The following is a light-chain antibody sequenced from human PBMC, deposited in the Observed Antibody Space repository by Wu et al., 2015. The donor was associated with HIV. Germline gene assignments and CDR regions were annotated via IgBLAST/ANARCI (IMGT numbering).Light chain of an antibody. V-gene: IGKV1-8*01. J-gene: IGKJ4*01. CDR1: QGISSY. CDR2: AAS. Sequence: AIRMTQSPSSLSASTGDRVTITCRASQGISSYLAWYQQKPGKAPKLLIYAASTLQTGVPSRFSGSGSGTDFTLTISCLQSEDFATYYCQQYYSSPLTFGGGTEVEI. CDR3: QQYYSSPLT.